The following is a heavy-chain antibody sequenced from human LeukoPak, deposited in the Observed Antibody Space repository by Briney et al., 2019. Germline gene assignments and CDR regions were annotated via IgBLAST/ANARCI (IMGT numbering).Heavy chain of an antibody. D-gene: IGHD6-19*01. CDR1: GGSISSGDYY. V-gene: IGHV4-30-4*01. Sequence: SETLSLTCTVSGGSISSGDYYWRWIRQPPGKGLEWIGYIYYSGSTYYNPSLKSRVTISVDTSKNQFSLKLSSVTAADTAVYYCASSIAVAGGFDYWGQGTLVTVSS. CDR3: ASSIAVAGGFDY. J-gene: IGHJ4*02. CDR2: IYYSGST.